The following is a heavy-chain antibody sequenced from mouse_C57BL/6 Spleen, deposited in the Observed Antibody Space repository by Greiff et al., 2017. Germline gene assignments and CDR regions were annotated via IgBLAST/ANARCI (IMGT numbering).Heavy chain of an antibody. D-gene: IGHD1-1*01. V-gene: IGHV5-9-1*02. Sequence: EVKVVESGEGLVKPGGSLKLSCAASGFTFSSYAMSWVRQTPEKRLEWVAYISSGGDYIYYADTVKGRFTISRDNARNTLYQQMSSLKSEDTAMYYCTRDPGSSYDYAMDYWGQGTSVTVSS. CDR2: ISSGGDYI. J-gene: IGHJ4*01. CDR3: TRDPGSSYDYAMDY. CDR1: GFTFSSYA.